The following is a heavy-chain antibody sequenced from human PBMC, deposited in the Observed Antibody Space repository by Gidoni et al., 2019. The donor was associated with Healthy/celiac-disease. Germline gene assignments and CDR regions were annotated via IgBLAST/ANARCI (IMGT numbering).Heavy chain of an antibody. V-gene: IGHV3-23*01. CDR3: AKDTVTTGDY. CDR1: GLTFSSYA. CDR2: ISGSGGST. D-gene: IGHD4-17*01. J-gene: IGHJ4*02. Sequence: EVQLLESGGGLVQPGGSLRLSCAACGLTFSSYAMSWVRKAPGKGLGWVSAISGSGGSTYSADSVKGRFTISRDNAKNTLYLQMNSLRAEDTAVYYCAKDTVTTGDYWGQGTLVTVSS.